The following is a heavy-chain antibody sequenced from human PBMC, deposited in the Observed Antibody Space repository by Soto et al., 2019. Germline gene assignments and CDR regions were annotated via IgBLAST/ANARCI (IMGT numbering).Heavy chain of an antibody. CDR2: IRNRANSYST. D-gene: IGHD3-10*01. CDR1: GFIFSDRY. Sequence: GGSLRLSCAASGFIFSDRYMDWVRQTPGKGLEWLGRIRNRANSYSTEYAASVRGRFTISRDDSNNLLYLHMSSLKTEDTAVYYCATIDMVEKFDPRGQGXLVTVSS. CDR3: ATIDMVEKFDP. V-gene: IGHV3-72*01. J-gene: IGHJ5*02.